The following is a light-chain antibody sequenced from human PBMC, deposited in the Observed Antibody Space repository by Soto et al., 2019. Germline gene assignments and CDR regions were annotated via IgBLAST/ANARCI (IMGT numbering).Light chain of an antibody. CDR2: GAS. V-gene: IGKV3-20*01. J-gene: IGKJ5*01. Sequence: EIVLTQSPGTLSLSPGERATLSCRASQTFSNSFLSWFQQIPGXAPXXLIYGASMRATGIPDRFSGSGSGTDFTLTISRLEPEDFAVYYCQQCGSSSTFGQGTRLEIK. CDR1: QTFSNSF. CDR3: QQCGSSST.